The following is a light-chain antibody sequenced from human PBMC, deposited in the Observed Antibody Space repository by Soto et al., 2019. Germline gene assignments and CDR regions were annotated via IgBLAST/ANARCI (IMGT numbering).Light chain of an antibody. CDR2: AAS. Sequence: DIQLTQSPSFLSASVGDRFTITCRASQGISSYLAWYQQKPGKAPKLLIYAASNLQSGVPSRFSGSGSGTDFTLTISSLQPEDFATYYCQQSYSTPIAFGQGTRLEIK. V-gene: IGKV1-39*01. CDR1: QGISSY. J-gene: IGKJ5*01. CDR3: QQSYSTPIA.